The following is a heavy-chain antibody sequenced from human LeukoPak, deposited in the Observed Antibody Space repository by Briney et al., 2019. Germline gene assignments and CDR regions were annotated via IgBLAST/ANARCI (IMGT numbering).Heavy chain of an antibody. V-gene: IGHV1-69*05. CDR2: IIPIFGTA. J-gene: IGHJ5*02. CDR1: GGTFSSYA. Sequence: ASVKVSCKASGGTFSSYAISWVRQAPGQGLEWMGGIIPIFGTANYAQKFQGRVTMTTDTSTSTAYMELRSLRSDDTAVYYCARQLLQYSSSWYAPAKHNWFDPWGQGTLVTVSS. D-gene: IGHD6-13*01. CDR3: ARQLLQYSSSWYAPAKHNWFDP.